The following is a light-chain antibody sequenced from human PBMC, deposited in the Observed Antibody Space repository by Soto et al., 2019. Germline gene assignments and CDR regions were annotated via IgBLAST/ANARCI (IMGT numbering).Light chain of an antibody. V-gene: IGKV1-9*01. CDR3: QQLKSYPPVT. J-gene: IGKJ5*01. Sequence: DIQLTQSPSFLSASVGDRVTITCRAIQGISSYLAWYQQKPGKAPKLLIYAASTLQSGVPSRFSGSGAGTEFHRTIRSLQPEDFASCCLQQLKSYPPVTFGHWTRLEVK. CDR2: AAS. CDR1: QGISSY.